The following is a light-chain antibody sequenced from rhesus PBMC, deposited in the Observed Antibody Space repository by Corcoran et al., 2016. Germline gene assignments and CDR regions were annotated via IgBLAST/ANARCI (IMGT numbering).Light chain of an antibody. Sequence: DIQMTQSPSSLSASVGDTVTITCRASLSFNNYLDWYQQTPGKAPKLLIYTTSSLPSGVPSRFSGSGSGTNCTLTISGLQPEDIATYYCLQYSNAPLTFGGGTKVEIK. CDR2: TTS. J-gene: IGKJ4*01. CDR1: LSFNNY. V-gene: IGKV1-22*01. CDR3: LQYSNAPLT.